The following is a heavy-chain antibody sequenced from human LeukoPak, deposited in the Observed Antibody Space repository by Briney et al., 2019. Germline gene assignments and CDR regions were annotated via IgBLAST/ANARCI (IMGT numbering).Heavy chain of an antibody. CDR1: GGSISNYY. Sequence: SETLSLTCTVSGGSISNYYWSWIRQPPGKGLEWIGYIYYSGSTNSNPSLKSRLTMSVDTSKNQFSLRLGSVTAADTAVYYCARHVVASSPLAYWGQGTLVTVSS. CDR2: IYYSGST. D-gene: IGHD2-21*01. J-gene: IGHJ4*02. V-gene: IGHV4-59*08. CDR3: ARHVVASSPLAY.